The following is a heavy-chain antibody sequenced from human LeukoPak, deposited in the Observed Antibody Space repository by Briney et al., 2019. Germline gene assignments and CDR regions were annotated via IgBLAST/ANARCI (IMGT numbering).Heavy chain of an antibody. CDR2: IYYSGST. V-gene: IGHV4-61*01. CDR1: GGSIGSSSYY. J-gene: IGHJ4*02. D-gene: IGHD3-3*02. CDR3: ARFQNLPIFGGSFDY. Sequence: PSETLSLTCTVSGGSIGSSSYYWSWIRQSPGKGLEWIGYIYYSGSTNYNPSLKSRVTISVDTSKNQFSLKLSSVTAADTAVYYCARFQNLPIFGGSFDYWGQGTLVTVSS.